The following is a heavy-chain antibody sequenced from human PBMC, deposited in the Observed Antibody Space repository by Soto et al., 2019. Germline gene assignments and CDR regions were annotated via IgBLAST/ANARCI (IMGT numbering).Heavy chain of an antibody. CDR2: IGTAGDT. V-gene: IGHV3-13*01. J-gene: IGHJ4*02. Sequence: LXLSCAAPGFTFSGFDMHWVRQPTGKGLEWVSTIGTAGDTYYAVSVKGRFTISRDNAKNSLSLQMNSLRAGDTAVYFCARGQEVGAHFFDSWGQGTQVTVYS. CDR3: ARGQEVGAHFFDS. CDR1: GFTFSGFD. D-gene: IGHD3-3*02.